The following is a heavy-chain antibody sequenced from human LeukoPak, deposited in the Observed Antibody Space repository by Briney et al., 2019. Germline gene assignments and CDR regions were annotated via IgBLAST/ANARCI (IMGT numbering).Heavy chain of an antibody. V-gene: IGHV3-15*01. Sequence: GGSLRLSCAASGFTFSGYTMHWVRQAPGKGLEWVGRIKSKTDGGTTDYAAPVKGRFTISRDDSKNTLYLQTNSLKTEDTAVYYCTTDSGYSSGWYVPGFGYWGQGTLVTVSS. D-gene: IGHD6-19*01. CDR3: TTDSGYSSGWYVPGFGY. J-gene: IGHJ4*02. CDR2: IKSKTDGGTT. CDR1: GFTFSGYT.